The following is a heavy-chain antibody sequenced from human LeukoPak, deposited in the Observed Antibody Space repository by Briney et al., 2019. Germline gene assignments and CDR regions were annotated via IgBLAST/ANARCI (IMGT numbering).Heavy chain of an antibody. J-gene: IGHJ4*02. V-gene: IGHV3-7*01. CDR1: VLPFSSCW. CDR2: IKQDGSEK. CDR3: ASPRSITGNPIDY. Sequence: GGSLTLSCTPSVLPFSSCWMRCARPAPEGRRVWVGNIKQDGSEKYYVASGKGRFTISRDNAKNSLYLQMNSLRGEDTAVYYCASPRSITGNPIDYCGEGSLVTISS. D-gene: IGHD1-20*01.